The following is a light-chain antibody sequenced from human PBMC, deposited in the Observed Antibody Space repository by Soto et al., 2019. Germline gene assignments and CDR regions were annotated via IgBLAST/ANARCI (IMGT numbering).Light chain of an antibody. CDR2: EVT. CDR3: SSSTGHCTRV. CDR1: SDDVGGYNY. Sequence: QSVLTQPASVSGSPGQSITISCTGTSDDVGGYNYVSWYQQHSGKAPKLIIYEVTTRPSGVSHRFSGSKSGNTASLTISGLHADDEADYHCSSSTGHCTRVFGTGTKVTVL. J-gene: IGLJ6*01. V-gene: IGLV2-14*03.